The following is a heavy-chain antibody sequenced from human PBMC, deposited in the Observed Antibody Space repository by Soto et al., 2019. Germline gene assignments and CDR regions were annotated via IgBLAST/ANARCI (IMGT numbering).Heavy chain of an antibody. V-gene: IGHV1-18*01. CDR2: ISAYNGNT. Sequence: QVQLVQSGAEVKKPGASVKVSCKASGYTFTSYGISWVRQAPGQGLEWMGWISAYNGNTNYAQKLQGRVTMTTDTSTSTDYMELRSLRSDDTAVYYCARGGYYGSGSYGPLQYYYGMDVWGQGTTVTGSS. J-gene: IGHJ6*02. D-gene: IGHD3-10*01. CDR1: GYTFTSYG. CDR3: ARGGYYGSGSYGPLQYYYGMDV.